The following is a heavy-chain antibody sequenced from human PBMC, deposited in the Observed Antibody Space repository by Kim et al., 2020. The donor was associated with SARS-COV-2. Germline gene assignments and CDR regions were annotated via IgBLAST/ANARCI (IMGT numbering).Heavy chain of an antibody. CDR3: ASAPVLDYYDSSGFIRSAAFDY. CDR1: GGTFSSYA. V-gene: IGHV1-69*06. CDR2: IIPIFGTA. Sequence: SVKVSCKASGGTFSSYAISWVRQAPGQGLEWMGGIIPIFGTANYAQKFQGRVTITADKSTSTAYMELSSLRSEDTAVYYCASAPVLDYYDSSGFIRSAAFDYWGQGTLVTVSS. D-gene: IGHD3-22*01. J-gene: IGHJ4*02.